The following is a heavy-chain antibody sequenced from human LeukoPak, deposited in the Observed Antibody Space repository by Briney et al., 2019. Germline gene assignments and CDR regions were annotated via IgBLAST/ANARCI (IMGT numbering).Heavy chain of an antibody. CDR1: GFTFSSYS. CDR2: ISTTSGNI. Sequence: PGGSLRLSCAASGFTFSSYSMNWVRQAPGKGLEWVAAISTTSGNIYYADSVKGRFTISRDNAKNSLYLQMNSLRVEDTALYYCARRAPSHDFDDWGQGTLVTVSS. CDR3: ARRAPSHDFDD. V-gene: IGHV3-21*01. J-gene: IGHJ4*02.